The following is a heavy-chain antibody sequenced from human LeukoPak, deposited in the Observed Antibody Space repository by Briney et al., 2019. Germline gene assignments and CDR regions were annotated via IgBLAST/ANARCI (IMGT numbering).Heavy chain of an antibody. Sequence: GGSLRLSCAASGFAVSSNYMSWVRQAPGKGLEWVSVIYSGGSIYYADSVKGRFTISRDNSKNTLYLQMNSLRAEDTAVYYCAKDPISSSWYSSQPFFDYWGQGTLVTVSS. J-gene: IGHJ4*02. D-gene: IGHD6-13*01. CDR3: AKDPISSSWYSSQPFFDY. V-gene: IGHV3-66*01. CDR2: IYSGGSI. CDR1: GFAVSSNY.